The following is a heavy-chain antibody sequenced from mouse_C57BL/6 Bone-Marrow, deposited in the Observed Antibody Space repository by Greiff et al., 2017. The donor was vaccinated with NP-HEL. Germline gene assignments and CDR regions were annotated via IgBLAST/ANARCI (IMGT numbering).Heavy chain of an antibody. Sequence: VMLVESGPGMVKPSQSLSLTCTVTGYSITSGYDWHWIRHFPGNKLEWMGYISYSGSTNYNPSLKSRISITHDTSKNHFFLKLNSVTTEDTATYYCARDYSNIYWYFDVWGTGTTVTVSS. CDR2: ISYSGST. J-gene: IGHJ1*03. V-gene: IGHV3-1*01. CDR1: GYSITSGYD. D-gene: IGHD2-5*01. CDR3: ARDYSNIYWYFDV.